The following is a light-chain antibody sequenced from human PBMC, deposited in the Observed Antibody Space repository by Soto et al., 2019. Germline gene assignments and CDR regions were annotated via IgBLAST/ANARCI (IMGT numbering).Light chain of an antibody. CDR2: DAS. J-gene: IGKJ1*01. V-gene: IGKV3-11*01. CDR3: QQRSNWPA. Sequence: EVVLTQAAATLSLSPGERATLSCRASQGIRNYLAWYQQKPGQAPRLLIYDASNRATGIPARFSGSGSGTDFTLTISSLEPEDFAVYYCQQRSNWPAFGQGTKV. CDR1: QGIRNY.